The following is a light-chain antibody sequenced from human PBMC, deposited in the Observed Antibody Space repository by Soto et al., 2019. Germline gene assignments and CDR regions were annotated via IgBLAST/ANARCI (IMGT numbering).Light chain of an antibody. J-gene: IGKJ4*01. CDR1: QSVSSY. CDR3: QQRSNWPLT. Sequence: EIVLTQSPATLSLSPGERATISCRASQSVSSYLAWYQQKPGQAPRLLIYDASNRATGVPAGFSGSGSGTDFTLTISSLEPEDFAVYYCQQRSNWPLTFGGGTKVEIK. CDR2: DAS. V-gene: IGKV3-11*01.